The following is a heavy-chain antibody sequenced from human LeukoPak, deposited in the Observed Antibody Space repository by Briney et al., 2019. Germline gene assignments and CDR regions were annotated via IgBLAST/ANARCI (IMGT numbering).Heavy chain of an antibody. CDR2: IYTSGST. D-gene: IGHD6-13*01. CDR3: ARDHGIAAAGNWFDP. Sequence: SETLSLTCTVSGGSISSYYWSWIRQPAGKGLEWIGRIYTSGSTNYNPSLKSRVTMSVDTSKNQFSLELSSVTAADTAVYYCARDHGIAAAGNWFDPWGEETPVTVSS. V-gene: IGHV4-4*07. J-gene: IGHJ5*02. CDR1: GGSISSYY.